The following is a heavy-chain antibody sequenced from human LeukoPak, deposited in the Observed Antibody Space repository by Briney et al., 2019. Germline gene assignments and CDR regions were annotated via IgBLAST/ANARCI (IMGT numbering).Heavy chain of an antibody. V-gene: IGHV3-23*01. Sequence: GGSLRLSCAASGFTFSIYAMSWVRQAPGKGLQGVSSITSRGESTWYVDSVEGRFTITRDNSENTLYLQMNSLRAEDTAVYYCAKFGLRFLEWLSLGDDAFDIWGQGTMVTVPS. CDR3: AKFGLRFLEWLSLGDDAFDI. J-gene: IGHJ3*02. CDR1: GFTFSIYA. CDR2: ITSRGEST. D-gene: IGHD3-3*01.